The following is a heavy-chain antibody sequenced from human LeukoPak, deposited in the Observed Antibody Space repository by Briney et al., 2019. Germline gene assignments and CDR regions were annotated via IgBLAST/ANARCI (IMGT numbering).Heavy chain of an antibody. V-gene: IGHV3-30-3*01. CDR3: ARDYLYYYYGMDV. CDR1: GFTFSSYA. J-gene: IGHJ6*02. Sequence: GGSLRLSCAASGFTFSSYAMHWVRQAPGKGLEWVAVISYDGSNKYYADSVKGRFTISRDNSKNTLYLQMNSLRAEDTAVYYRARDYLYYYYGMDVWGQGATVTVSS. CDR2: ISYDGSNK.